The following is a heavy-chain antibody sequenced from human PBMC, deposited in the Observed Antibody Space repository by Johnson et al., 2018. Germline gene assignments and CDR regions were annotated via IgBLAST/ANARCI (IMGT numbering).Heavy chain of an antibody. CDR2: ISSSSSTK. CDR3: AKGVGSSSTIQH. D-gene: IGHD1-26*01. CDR1: GFTFSNYN. V-gene: IGHV3-48*01. Sequence: VQLVESGGGLVQPGGSLRLSCAASGFTFSNYNMNWVRQAPGKGLEWLSYISSSSSTKYYADSVKGRFTISRDNAKNPQQLQMNSPRAEDTAVYYCAKGVGSSSTIQHWGQGTLVTVSS. J-gene: IGHJ1*01.